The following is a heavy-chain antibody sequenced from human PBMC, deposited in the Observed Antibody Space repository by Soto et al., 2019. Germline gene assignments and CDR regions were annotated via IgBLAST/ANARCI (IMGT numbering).Heavy chain of an antibody. CDR3: ARDVRPYRFFDY. D-gene: IGHD1-1*01. CDR2: IYYSGST. J-gene: IGHJ4*02. CDR1: GGSISSGGYY. V-gene: IGHV4-31*03. Sequence: SETLSLTCTVSGGSISSGGYYWSWIRQHPGKGLEWIGYIYYSGSTYYNPSLKSRVTISVDTSKNQFSLKLSSVTAADTAVYYCARDVRPYRFFDYWGQGTLVTVSS.